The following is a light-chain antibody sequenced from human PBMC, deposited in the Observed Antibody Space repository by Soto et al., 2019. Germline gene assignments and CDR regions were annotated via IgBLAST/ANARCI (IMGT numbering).Light chain of an antibody. Sequence: DVVMTQSPLSLPVTLGQPASISCRSSQSLVYSNGNTYLHWFQQRPRQSPRRLIYKVSNRDSGVPDRFSGSGSGTDFTLRINRVEAEDVGVYYCLQGTHWPPTFGQGTKVEI. CDR2: KVS. CDR1: QSLVYSNGNTY. CDR3: LQGTHWPPT. V-gene: IGKV2-30*01. J-gene: IGKJ1*01.